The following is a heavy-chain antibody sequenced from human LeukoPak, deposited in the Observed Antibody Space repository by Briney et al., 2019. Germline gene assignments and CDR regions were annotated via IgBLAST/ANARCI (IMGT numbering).Heavy chain of an antibody. V-gene: IGHV3-53*01. CDR2: IYSGGST. CDR1: GFTVSSNY. Sequence: GGSLRLSCAASGFTVSSNYMSWVRQAPGKGLEWVSVIYSGGSTYYADSVKGRFTISRDNSKNTLYLQMNSLRAEDTAVYYCARDWGSGNNYLRALDLWGQGTMVVVSS. D-gene: IGHD3-16*01. CDR3: ARDWGSGNNYLRALDL. J-gene: IGHJ3*01.